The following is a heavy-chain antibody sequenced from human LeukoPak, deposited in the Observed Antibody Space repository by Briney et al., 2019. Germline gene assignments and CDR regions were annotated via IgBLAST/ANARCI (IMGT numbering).Heavy chain of an antibody. V-gene: IGHV3-64*01. CDR1: GFTFSSYE. Sequence: GGSLRLSCAASGFTFSSYEMHWVRQAPGKGLEYVSAISSNGDSTYYANFVEGRFIISRDNSKNTLYLQMGSLRPEDMAVYYCARDRPGDVWGEGTTVTVSS. J-gene: IGHJ6*04. CDR2: ISSNGDST. CDR3: ARDRPGDV.